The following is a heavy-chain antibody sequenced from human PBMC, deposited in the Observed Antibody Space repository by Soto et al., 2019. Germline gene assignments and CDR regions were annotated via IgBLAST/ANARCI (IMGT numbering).Heavy chain of an antibody. CDR3: ARDRAVTWFDY. CDR2: INPSGGST. J-gene: IGHJ4*02. Sequence: QVQLVQSGAEVKKPGASVKVSCKSSGYTFTSYYMHWVRQAPGQGLEWMGIINPSGGSTSYAQKFQGRVTMTRDTSTSTVYMELSSLRSEDTAVYYCARDRAVTWFDYWGQGTLVTVSS. CDR1: GYTFTSYY. D-gene: IGHD4-17*01. V-gene: IGHV1-46*01.